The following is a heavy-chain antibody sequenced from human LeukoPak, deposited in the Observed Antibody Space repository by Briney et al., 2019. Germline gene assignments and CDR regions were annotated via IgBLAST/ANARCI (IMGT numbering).Heavy chain of an antibody. D-gene: IGHD1-14*01. Sequence: PGGPLRLSCAASGFTFSSYAMSWVRQAPGKGLEWVSAISGSGGSTYYADSVKGRFTISRDNSKNSLYLQMNSLRDDDTAIYYCARNRAAPEDWGQGTLVTVSS. CDR1: GFTFSSYA. CDR3: ARNRAAPED. V-gene: IGHV3-23*01. CDR2: ISGSGGST. J-gene: IGHJ4*02.